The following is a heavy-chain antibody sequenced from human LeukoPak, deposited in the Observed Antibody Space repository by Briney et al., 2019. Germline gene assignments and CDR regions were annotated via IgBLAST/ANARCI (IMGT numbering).Heavy chain of an antibody. Sequence: GGSLRLSCAASGFSFSSYWMHWVRQAQGKGLVWVSRINSDGSSTSYADSVKGRFTISRDNAKNTLYLQMNSLRAEDTAVYYCARGGSYSPAQIYGMDVGGKGTTVTVSS. D-gene: IGHD2-15*01. J-gene: IGHJ6*04. CDR2: INSDGSST. CDR1: GFSFSSYW. V-gene: IGHV3-74*01. CDR3: ARGGSYSPAQIYGMDV.